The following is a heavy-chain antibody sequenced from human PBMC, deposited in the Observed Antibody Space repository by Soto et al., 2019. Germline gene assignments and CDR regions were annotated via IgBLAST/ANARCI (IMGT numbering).Heavy chain of an antibody. J-gene: IGHJ4*02. CDR2: IYSGGST. CDR1: GFTVSSNY. D-gene: IGHD6-19*01. Sequence: GGSLRLSCAASGFTVSSNYMSWVRQAPGKGLEWVSVIYSGGSTYYADSVKGRFTISRDNSKNTLYLQMNSLRAEDTAVYYCARGRGFSSGWLSNFDYWGQGTLVTVSS. CDR3: ARGRGFSSGWLSNFDY. V-gene: IGHV3-53*01.